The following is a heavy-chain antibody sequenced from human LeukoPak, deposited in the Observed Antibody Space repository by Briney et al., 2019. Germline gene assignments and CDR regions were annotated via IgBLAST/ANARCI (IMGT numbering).Heavy chain of an antibody. J-gene: IGHJ4*02. CDR2: IYYSGST. Sequence: SETLSLTCTVSGGSISSYYWSWIRQPPGKGLEWIGYIYYSGSTNYNPSLKSRVTISVDTSKNQFSLKLSSVTAADTAVYYWARGLSSSLFDYWGQGTLVTVSS. V-gene: IGHV4-59*01. CDR1: GGSISSYY. CDR3: ARGLSSSLFDY. D-gene: IGHD6-6*01.